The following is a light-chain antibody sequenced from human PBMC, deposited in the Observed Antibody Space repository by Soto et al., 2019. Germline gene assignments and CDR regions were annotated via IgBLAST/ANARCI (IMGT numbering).Light chain of an antibody. CDR1: QSGRSSF. V-gene: IGKV3-20*01. J-gene: IGKJ2*01. CDR3: QQYENSVMYT. Sequence: EIVLTQSPGTLSLSPGERATLSCSASQSGRSSFFAWYQQKPGQAPRLLIYDVSGRATGIPDRFSGSGSGTDFTLTINRLEPVDFAVYYCQQYENSVMYTFGQGTKLEIK. CDR2: DVS.